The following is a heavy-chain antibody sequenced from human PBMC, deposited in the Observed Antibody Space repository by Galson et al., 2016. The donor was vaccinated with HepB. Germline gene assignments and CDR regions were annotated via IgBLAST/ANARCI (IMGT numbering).Heavy chain of an antibody. Sequence: SETLSLTCTVSGGSISSRSFYWGWTRQPPGKGLEWSASIYYNGSTYYNPSLKSRVSISVDTAKNHFSLRLTSVTAADTAIYYCARTLLPASIGGPFDFWGPGTLITVSS. D-gene: IGHD3-22*01. V-gene: IGHV4-39*07. CDR2: IYYNGST. J-gene: IGHJ3*01. CDR3: ARTLLPASIGGPFDF. CDR1: GGSISSRSFY.